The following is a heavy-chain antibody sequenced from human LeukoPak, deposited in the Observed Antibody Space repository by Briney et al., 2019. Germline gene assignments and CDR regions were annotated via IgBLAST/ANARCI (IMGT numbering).Heavy chain of an antibody. CDR2: IYYSGST. D-gene: IGHD6-6*01. Sequence: SETLSLTCTVSGGSTSSSSYYWGWIRQPPGKGLEWIGSIYYSGSTYYNPSLKSRVTISVDTSKNQFSLKLSSVTAADTAVYYCARDYSSSSGWFDPWGQGTLVTVSS. V-gene: IGHV4-39*07. CDR3: ARDYSSSSGWFDP. CDR1: GGSTSSSSYY. J-gene: IGHJ5*02.